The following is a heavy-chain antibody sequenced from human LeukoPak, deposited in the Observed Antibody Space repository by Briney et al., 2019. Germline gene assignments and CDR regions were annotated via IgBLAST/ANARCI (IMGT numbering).Heavy chain of an antibody. D-gene: IGHD3-22*01. CDR1: GGTFSSYA. V-gene: IGHV1-69*13. CDR2: IIPIFGTA. Sequence: GASVKVSCKASGGTFSSYAISWVRQAPGQGLERMGGIIPIFGTANYAQKFQGRVTITADESTSTAYMELSSLRSEDTAVYYCARGGYYYDSSGYYCGDYWGQGTLVTVSS. J-gene: IGHJ4*02. CDR3: ARGGYYYDSSGYYCGDY.